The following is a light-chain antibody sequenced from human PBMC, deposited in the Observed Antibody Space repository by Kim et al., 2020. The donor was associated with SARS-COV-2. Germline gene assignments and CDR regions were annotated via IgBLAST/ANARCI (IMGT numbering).Light chain of an antibody. V-gene: IGKV3-20*01. CDR2: GAS. J-gene: IGKJ2*01. Sequence: SLSPGESATISCRPGQTIGTSLAWYQQKPGQPPRLLFYGASNRAAGIPDRFSASGSETDFTLTITRLEPEDFAVYHCQHHVAAPYTFGQGTKLEI. CDR3: QHHVAAPYT. CDR1: QTIGTS.